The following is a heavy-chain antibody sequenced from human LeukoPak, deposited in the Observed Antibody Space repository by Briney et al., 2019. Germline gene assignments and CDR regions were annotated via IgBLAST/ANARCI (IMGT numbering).Heavy chain of an antibody. V-gene: IGHV4-34*01. D-gene: IGHD6-13*01. CDR2: INHSGST. CDR1: GGSFSGYY. J-gene: IGHJ3*02. CDR3: ARLPQQLDAFDI. Sequence: SETLSLTCAVYGGSFSGYYWSWIRQPPGEGLEWIGEINHSGSTNYNPSLKSRVTISVDTSKNQFSLKLSSVTAADTAVYYCARLPQQLDAFDIWGQGTMVTVSS.